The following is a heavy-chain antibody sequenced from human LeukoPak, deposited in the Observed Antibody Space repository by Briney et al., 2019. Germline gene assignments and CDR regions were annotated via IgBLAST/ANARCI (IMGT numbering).Heavy chain of an antibody. CDR2: IRSKAYGGTT. V-gene: IGHV3-49*03. J-gene: IGHJ4*02. D-gene: IGHD5-24*01. Sequence: GGSLRLSCTASGFTFGDYAMSWFRQAPGKGLEWVGFIRSKAYGGTTEYAASVKGRFTISRDDSKSIAYLQMNSLKTEDTAVYYCTRWVKMATIGSWGQGTLVTVSS. CDR1: GFTFGDYA. CDR3: TRWVKMATIGS.